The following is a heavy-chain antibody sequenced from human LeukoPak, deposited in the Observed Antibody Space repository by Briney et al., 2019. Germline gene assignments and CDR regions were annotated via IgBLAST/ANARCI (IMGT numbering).Heavy chain of an antibody. J-gene: IGHJ5*02. CDR2: ISSSSSYI. V-gene: IGHV3-21*01. D-gene: IGHD3-10*01. Sequence: GGSLRLSCAASGFTLSDYAMNWVRQAPGKGLEWVSSISSSSSYIYYADSVKGRFTISRDNAENSLYLQMNSLRAEDTAVYYCARDLISMIRGVSSLDPWGQGTLVTVSS. CDR1: GFTLSDYA. CDR3: ARDLISMIRGVSSLDP.